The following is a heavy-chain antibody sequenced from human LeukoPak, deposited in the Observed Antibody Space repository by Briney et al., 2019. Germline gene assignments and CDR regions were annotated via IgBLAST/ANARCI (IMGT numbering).Heavy chain of an antibody. V-gene: IGHV3-9*01. CDR2: ISWNSGDI. J-gene: IGHJ4*02. Sequence: PGGSLRLSCAASGFTFDDYAMHWVRQVPGKGLEWVSGISWNSGDIGYADSVRGRFTISRDNAKNSLYLQMNSLRAEDTALYYCAKVRGYSYGPFDYWGQGTLVTVSP. CDR1: GFTFDDYA. CDR3: AKVRGYSYGPFDY. D-gene: IGHD5-18*01.